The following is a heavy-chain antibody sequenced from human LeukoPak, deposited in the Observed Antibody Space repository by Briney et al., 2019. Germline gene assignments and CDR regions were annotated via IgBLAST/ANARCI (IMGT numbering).Heavy chain of an antibody. CDR2: ISRDGSNK. Sequence: GRSLRLSCAASGFTFSSYGMHWVRQAPGKGLEWVAVISRDGSNKYYADSVKGRFTISRDNSKNTLYLQMNSLTAEDSAVYYCASRRGSNRPFDYWGQGTLVTVSS. V-gene: IGHV3-30*03. CDR3: ASRRGSNRPFDY. J-gene: IGHJ4*02. D-gene: IGHD1-26*01. CDR1: GFTFSSYG.